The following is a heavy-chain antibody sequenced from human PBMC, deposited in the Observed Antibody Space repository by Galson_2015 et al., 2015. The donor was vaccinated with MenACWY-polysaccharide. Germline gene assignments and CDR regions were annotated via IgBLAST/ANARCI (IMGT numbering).Heavy chain of an antibody. CDR2: IYSASST. CDR1: GFTVSSNY. J-gene: IGHJ4*02. D-gene: IGHD3-22*01. CDR3: ARIPPYYYEAN. V-gene: IGHV3-66*01. Sequence: SLRLSCAASGFTVSSNYMNWVRQAPGKGLEWVSLIYSASSTYYADSVKGRFTISRDDSKNTVYLQMNSLRAEDTAVYYCARIPPYYYEANWGQGTLVTVSS.